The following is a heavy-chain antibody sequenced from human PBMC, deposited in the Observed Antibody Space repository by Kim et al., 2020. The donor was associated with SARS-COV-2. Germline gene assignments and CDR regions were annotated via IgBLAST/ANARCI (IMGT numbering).Heavy chain of an antibody. J-gene: IGHJ4*02. Sequence: YADTVKGRFTISRDNAKNSLYLQMNSLRDEDTAVYYCARGGSGWYSGKDYWGQGTLVTVSS. V-gene: IGHV3-48*02. D-gene: IGHD6-19*01. CDR3: ARGGSGWYSGKDY.